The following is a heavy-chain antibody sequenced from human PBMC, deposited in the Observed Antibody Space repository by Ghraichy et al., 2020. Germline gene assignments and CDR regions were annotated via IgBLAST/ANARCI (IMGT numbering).Heavy chain of an antibody. CDR2: INPNSGGT. D-gene: IGHD3-3*01. V-gene: IGHV1-2*02. CDR3: ARLVGDITIFGVANYYYGMDV. Sequence: ASVKVSCKASGYTFTGYYMHWVRQAPGQGLEWMGWINPNSGGTNYAQKFQGRVTMTRDTSISTAYMELSRLRSDDTAVYYCARLVGDITIFGVANYYYGMDVWGQGTTVTVSS. J-gene: IGHJ6*02. CDR1: GYTFTGYY.